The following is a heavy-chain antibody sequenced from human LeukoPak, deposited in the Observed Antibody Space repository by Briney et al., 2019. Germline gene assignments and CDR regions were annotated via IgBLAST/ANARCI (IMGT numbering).Heavy chain of an antibody. CDR2: INTNTGNP. V-gene: IGHV7-4-1*02. D-gene: IGHD3-22*01. J-gene: IGHJ3*02. CDR1: GYTFTSYA. CDR3: ARESNEKYYYDSSGQDAFDI. Sequence: ASVKVSCKASGYTFTSYAMNWVRQAPGQGLEWMGWINTNTGNPTYAQGFTGRFVFSLDTSVSTAYLQISSLKAEDTAVYYCARESNEKYYYDSSGQDAFDIWGQGTMVTVSS.